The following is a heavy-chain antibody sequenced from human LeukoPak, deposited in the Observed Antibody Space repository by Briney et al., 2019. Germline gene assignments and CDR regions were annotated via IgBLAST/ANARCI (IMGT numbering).Heavy chain of an antibody. Sequence: SQTLSLTCTVSGGSISSGGYYWSWIRQHPGKGLEWIGYIYYSGSTYYNPSLKSRVTISVDTSKNQFSLKLSSVTVADTAVYYCARAEYLIYYFDYWGQGTLVTVSS. CDR3: ARAEYLIYYFDY. D-gene: IGHD2-2*01. V-gene: IGHV4-31*03. J-gene: IGHJ4*02. CDR1: GGSISSGGYY. CDR2: IYYSGST.